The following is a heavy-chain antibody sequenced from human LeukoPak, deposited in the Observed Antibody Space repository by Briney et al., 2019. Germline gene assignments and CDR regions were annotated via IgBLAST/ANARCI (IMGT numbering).Heavy chain of an antibody. V-gene: IGHV3-23*01. D-gene: IGHD3-3*01. J-gene: IGHJ4*02. CDR1: GFTFSRYA. CDR3: AKDRLESWSGFYFGLFDY. CDR2: ISNGGRST. Sequence: GGSLRLSCATSGFTFSRYAMSWVRQAPGKGLEWVSGISNGGRSTYYADPVKGRFTISRDNSKSTSYLQMNSLRAEDTAVYYCAKDRLESWSGFYFGLFDYWGQGALVTVAS.